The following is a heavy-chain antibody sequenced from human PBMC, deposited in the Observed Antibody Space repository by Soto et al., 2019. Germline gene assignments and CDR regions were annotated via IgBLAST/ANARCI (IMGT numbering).Heavy chain of an antibody. D-gene: IGHD3-10*01. CDR2: IYHSGGT. Sequence: PSETLSLTCAVSGGSISTNNWWSWGRQPPGKGLEWIGEIYHSGGTNYNPFLKSRVIMSVDKSKNQFSLNLSSVTAADTAVYYCAREKGAGTYMGFDYWGQGTPVTVSS. J-gene: IGHJ4*02. CDR3: AREKGAGTYMGFDY. V-gene: IGHV4-4*02. CDR1: GGSISTNNW.